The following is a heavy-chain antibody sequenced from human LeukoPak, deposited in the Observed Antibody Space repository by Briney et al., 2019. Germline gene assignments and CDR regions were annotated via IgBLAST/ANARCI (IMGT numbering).Heavy chain of an antibody. CDR2: IIPIFGTA. CDR1: GGTFSSYA. V-gene: IGHV1-69*01. D-gene: IGHD3-9*01. CDR3: ARQILLRFSDWSTNPSGYIDV. Sequence: SVKVSCKSSGGTFSSYAMSWVRQARGQGREWMGGIIPIFGTANYAQKFQGRITITADESTSTDYMELSSLRSADTAVYYCARQILLRFSDWSTNPSGYIDVWGKGTTVTVSS. J-gene: IGHJ6*03.